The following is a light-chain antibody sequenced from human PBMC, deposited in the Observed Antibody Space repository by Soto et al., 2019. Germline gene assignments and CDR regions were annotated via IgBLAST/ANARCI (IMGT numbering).Light chain of an antibody. CDR1: QSVSSN. Sequence: EIVMTQSPATLSVSPGERATLSCRASQSVSSNLAWYQQKPGQAPRLLMYGASTRATGIPARFSGSGSGTEFTLTISSLQSEDFAVYYCQKYNNWPLITFGQGTRLEIK. J-gene: IGKJ5*01. V-gene: IGKV3-15*01. CDR2: GAS. CDR3: QKYNNWPLIT.